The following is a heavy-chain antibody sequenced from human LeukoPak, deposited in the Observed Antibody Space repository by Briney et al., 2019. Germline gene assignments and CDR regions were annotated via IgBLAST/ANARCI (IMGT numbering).Heavy chain of an antibody. Sequence: GGSLTLSCTASGFTFGDYAMSWVRQAPGKGLEWVGFIRSKAYGGTTEYAASVKGRFTISRDDSKSSAYLQMNSLKTEDTAVYYCTRDHTNLLLLWFGELLGWFDPWGQGTLVTVSS. J-gene: IGHJ5*02. D-gene: IGHD3-10*01. CDR3: TRDHTNLLLLWFGELLGWFDP. CDR2: IRSKAYGGTT. V-gene: IGHV3-49*04. CDR1: GFTFGDYA.